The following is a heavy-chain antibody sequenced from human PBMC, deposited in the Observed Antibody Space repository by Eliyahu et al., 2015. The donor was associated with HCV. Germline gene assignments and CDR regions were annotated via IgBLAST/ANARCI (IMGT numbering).Heavy chain of an antibody. V-gene: IGHV3-33*01. CDR2: IWYDGSNK. J-gene: IGHJ6*02. Sequence: QVQLVESGGGVVQPGRSLXLSCXASGFPFXXXGLHWVRQAPGKGLGWVXIIWYDGSNKYXADSVKGRFTISRDNSKNTLYLLMNSLRAEDTAVYYCARDPDTAMAQGYYGMDVWGQGTTVTVSS. D-gene: IGHD5-18*01. CDR1: GFPFXXXG. CDR3: ARDPDTAMAQGYYGMDV.